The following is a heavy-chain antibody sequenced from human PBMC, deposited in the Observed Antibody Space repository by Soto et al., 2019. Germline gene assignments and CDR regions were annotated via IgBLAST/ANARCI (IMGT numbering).Heavy chain of an antibody. CDR2: IYYSGST. CDR3: AREVFGVVGGAQDAFDI. D-gene: IGHD3-3*01. J-gene: IGHJ3*02. CDR1: GDSIISYD. V-gene: IGHV4-59*01. Sequence: PSETLCLTCTVSGDSIISYDWSWILQPPGKGLEWIGYIYYSGSTNYNPSLKSRVTISVDTSKNQFSLKLSSVTAADTAVYYCAREVFGVVGGAQDAFDIWGQGTMVTVSS.